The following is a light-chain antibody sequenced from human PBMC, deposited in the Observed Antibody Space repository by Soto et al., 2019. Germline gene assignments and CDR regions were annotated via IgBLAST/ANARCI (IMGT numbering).Light chain of an antibody. CDR2: GAS. V-gene: IGKV3-15*01. CDR3: LQRSNWPPT. Sequence: EIVMTQSPATLSVSPGERATLSCRASQSITRNLAWYQQSPGQAPRLLIYGASTRATGIPARFSGSGSGTEFTLTISSLQSEDFAVYYCLQRSNWPPTFGPGTKVDIK. J-gene: IGKJ3*01. CDR1: QSITRN.